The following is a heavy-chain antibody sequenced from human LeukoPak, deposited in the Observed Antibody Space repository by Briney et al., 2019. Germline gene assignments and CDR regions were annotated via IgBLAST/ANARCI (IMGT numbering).Heavy chain of an antibody. J-gene: IGHJ5*02. CDR3: ARAYADYDFWSGFVWFDP. CDR1: GYTFTGYY. Sequence: ASVKVSCKASGYTFTGYYMHWVRQAPGQGLEWMGWINPNSGGTNYAQKFQGRVTMTRDTSISTAYMELSRLRSDDTAVYYCARAYADYDFWSGFVWFDPWGQGTLVTASS. D-gene: IGHD3-3*01. V-gene: IGHV1-2*02. CDR2: INPNSGGT.